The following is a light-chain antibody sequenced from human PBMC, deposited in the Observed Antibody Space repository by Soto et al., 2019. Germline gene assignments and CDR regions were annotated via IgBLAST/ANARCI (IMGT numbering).Light chain of an antibody. CDR1: QDIRNY. V-gene: IGKV1-16*01. J-gene: IGKJ5*01. CDR2: AEP. Sequence: DIQMTQSPSSLSASVGDRVTITCRASQDIRNYLAWFQQKPGKAPKSLISAEPGLHRGVPSRFSGSGSGTDFTLTISSLQPEDVATYYCQQYRVYPITFGQGTRLEIK. CDR3: QQYRVYPIT.